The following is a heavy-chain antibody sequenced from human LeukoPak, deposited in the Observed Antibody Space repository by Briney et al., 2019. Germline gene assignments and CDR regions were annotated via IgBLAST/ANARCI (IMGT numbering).Heavy chain of an antibody. CDR3: APYSYGYGLVGY. D-gene: IGHD5-18*01. V-gene: IGHV1-24*01. Sequence: GASVKVSCKASGGTFSSYAISWVRQAPGQGLEWMGGFDPEDGETIYAQKFQGRVTMTEDTSTDTAYMELSSLRSEDTAVYYCAPYSYGYGLVGYWGQGTLVTVSS. CDR1: GGTFSSYA. J-gene: IGHJ4*02. CDR2: FDPEDGET.